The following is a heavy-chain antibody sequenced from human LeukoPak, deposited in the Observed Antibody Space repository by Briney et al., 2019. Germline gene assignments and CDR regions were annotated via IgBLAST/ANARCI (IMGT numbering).Heavy chain of an antibody. CDR1: GGSISSSSYY. V-gene: IGHV4-39*07. CDR3: ARVCEIYYYYYMDV. D-gene: IGHD5-24*01. J-gene: IGHJ6*03. Sequence: SETLSLTCTVSGGSISSSSYYWGWIRQPPGKGLEWIGSIYYSGSTYYNPSLKNRVTISVDTSKNQFSLKLSSVTAADTAVYYCARVCEIYYYYYMDVWGKGTTVTVSS. CDR2: IYYSGST.